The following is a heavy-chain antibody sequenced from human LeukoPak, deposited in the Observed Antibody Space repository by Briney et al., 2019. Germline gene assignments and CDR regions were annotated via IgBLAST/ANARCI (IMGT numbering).Heavy chain of an antibody. CDR1: GYTFTGYY. CDR2: INPNSGGT. V-gene: IGHV1-2*02. J-gene: IGHJ4*02. CDR3: ARASYCSGGSCYSDY. Sequence: ASVKVSCKASGYTFTGYYMHWVRQAPGQGLEWMGWINPNSGGTNYAQKFQGRVTMTTDTSTSTAYMELRSLKSDDTAVYYCARASYCSGGSCYSDYWGQGTLVTVSS. D-gene: IGHD2-15*01.